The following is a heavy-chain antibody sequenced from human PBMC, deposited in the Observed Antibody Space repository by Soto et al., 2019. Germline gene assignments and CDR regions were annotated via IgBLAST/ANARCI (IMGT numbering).Heavy chain of an antibody. Sequence: GSLRLYCAASGXTFSTYYMTWVRQAPGKGLEWVASIKNDGSEQYYVDSVKGRFTISRYNAKNSLYLQMNSLRDGDTALYYCSRENWFQDYWGQGTRGTVSS. J-gene: IGHJ4*02. D-gene: IGHD3-10*01. CDR3: SRENWFQDY. CDR1: GXTFSTYY. V-gene: IGHV3-7*03. CDR2: IKNDGSEQ.